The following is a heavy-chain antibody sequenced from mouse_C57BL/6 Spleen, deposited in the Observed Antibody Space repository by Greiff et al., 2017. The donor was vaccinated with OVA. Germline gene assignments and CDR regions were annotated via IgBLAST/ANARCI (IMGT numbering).Heavy chain of an antibody. D-gene: IGHD2-4*01. J-gene: IGHJ1*03. CDR2: ISSGSSTI. V-gene: IGHV5-17*01. CDR3: ARPELDDYDDWYFDV. CDR1: GFTFSDYG. Sequence: EVKVVESGGGLVKPGGSLKLSCAASGFTFSDYGMHWVRQAPEKGLEWVAYISSGSSTIYYADTVKGRFTISRDNAKNTLFLQMTSLRSEDTAMYYCARPELDDYDDWYFDVWGTGTTVTVSS.